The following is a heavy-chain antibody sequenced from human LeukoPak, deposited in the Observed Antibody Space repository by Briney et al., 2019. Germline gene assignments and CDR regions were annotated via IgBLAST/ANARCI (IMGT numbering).Heavy chain of an antibody. CDR2: IGPNNGVT. J-gene: IGHJ4*02. CDR1: GYTFTDYF. Sequence: ASVKVSCKASGYTFTDYFLHWVRQAPGQGIEWMGWIGPNNGVTNYAQKFQGKVTMTRDTSINTAYMELSSLTSGDTAVYYCARDIRPRVESFDYWGQGTLVTVSS. CDR3: ARDIRPRVESFDY. V-gene: IGHV1-2*02. D-gene: IGHD3-3*01.